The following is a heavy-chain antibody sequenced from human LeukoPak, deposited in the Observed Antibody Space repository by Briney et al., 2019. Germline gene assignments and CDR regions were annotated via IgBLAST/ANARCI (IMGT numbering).Heavy chain of an antibody. D-gene: IGHD5-12*01. CDR2: ISAYNGNT. J-gene: IGHJ4*02. V-gene: IGHV1-18*01. Sequence: ASVKVSCKASGYTFTSYGISWVRQAPGQGLEWMGWISAYNGNTNYAQNLQGRVTMNTDTSTSTAYMELRSLRSDDTAVYYCARDRPAYRGYDPDYWGQGTLVTVSS. CDR1: GYTFTSYG. CDR3: ARDRPAYRGYDPDY.